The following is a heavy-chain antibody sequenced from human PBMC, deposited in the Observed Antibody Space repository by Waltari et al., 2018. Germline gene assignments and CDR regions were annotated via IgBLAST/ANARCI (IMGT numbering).Heavy chain of an antibody. CDR1: GGSISSGGYY. CDR2: IYYRGST. Sequence: QVQLQESGPGLVKPSQTLSLTCTVSGGSISSGGYYWSWIRQHPGKGLEWIGYIYYRGSTYYNPSLKSRVTISVDTSKNQFSLKLSSVTAADTAVYYCARDRVAYDYVWGTDYWGQGTLVTVSS. V-gene: IGHV4-31*03. J-gene: IGHJ4*02. D-gene: IGHD3-16*01. CDR3: ARDRVAYDYVWGTDY.